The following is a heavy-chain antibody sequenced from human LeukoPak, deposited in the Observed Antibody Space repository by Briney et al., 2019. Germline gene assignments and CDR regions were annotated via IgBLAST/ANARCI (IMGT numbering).Heavy chain of an antibody. CDR2: ISGGGDST. Sequence: GGSLRLSCAASGFTFSNYAMSWVRQAPGKGLEWVSGISGGGDSTYYGDSVKGRFTISRDNSKNTLYLQMNSLRAEDKAVYYCAKENHRTFDYWGQGTLVTASS. D-gene: IGHD1-14*01. V-gene: IGHV3-23*01. CDR1: GFTFSNYA. J-gene: IGHJ4*02. CDR3: AKENHRTFDY.